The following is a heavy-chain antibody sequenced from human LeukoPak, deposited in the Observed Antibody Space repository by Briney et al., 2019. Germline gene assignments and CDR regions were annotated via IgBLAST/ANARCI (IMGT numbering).Heavy chain of an antibody. V-gene: IGHV1-2*06. D-gene: IGHD3-22*01. CDR2: INPNSGGT. J-gene: IGHJ4*02. CDR1: GYTFTGYY. Sequence: GASVKVPCKASGYTFTGYYMHWVRQAPGQGLEWMGRINPNSGGTNYAQKFQGRVTMTRDTSISTAYMELSRLRSDDTAVYYCARVYYDSSGYYTQDYFDYWGQGTLVTVSS. CDR3: ARVYYDSSGYYTQDYFDY.